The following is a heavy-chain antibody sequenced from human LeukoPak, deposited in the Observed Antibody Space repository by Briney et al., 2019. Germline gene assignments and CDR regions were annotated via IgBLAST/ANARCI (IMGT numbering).Heavy chain of an antibody. CDR1: ADSISGSSYY. D-gene: IGHD4-17*01. V-gene: IGHV4-39*01. CDR3: VRGGYGDHSGAY. Sequence: SETLSLTCTVSADSISGSSYYWGWIRQPPGKGLHWIGNIYYSGSTYYNESLKSRVTMSVDTSKNQFSLRLRSVTAADTAVYYCVRGGYGDHSGAYWGQGTLVTVSS. CDR2: IYYSGST. J-gene: IGHJ4*02.